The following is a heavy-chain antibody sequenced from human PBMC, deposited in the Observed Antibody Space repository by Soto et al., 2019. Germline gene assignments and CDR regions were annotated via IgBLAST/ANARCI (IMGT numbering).Heavy chain of an antibody. CDR1: GYTFTNYN. Sequence: QVQLVQSGAEVKKPGASVKVSCKTSGYTFTNYNINWVRQATGQGLEWMGWMNPNTGNTGYAQKFQGRVTMTRNTSITTAYTELSSLRSGDTAVYYCARAEPYSTSSPLDYWGQGTLVTVSS. CDR3: ARAEPYSTSSPLDY. CDR2: MNPNTGNT. D-gene: IGHD6-6*01. V-gene: IGHV1-8*01. J-gene: IGHJ4*02.